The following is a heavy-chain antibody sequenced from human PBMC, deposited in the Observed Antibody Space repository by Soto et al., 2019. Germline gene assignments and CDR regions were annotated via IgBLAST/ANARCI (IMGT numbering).Heavy chain of an antibody. CDR2: IYSSGSA. CDR1: GGSISSYY. Sequence: SETLSLTCTVSGGSISSYYWSWIRQPPGKGLEWIGYIYSSGSANYNPSLRSRVTISVDTSKNQFSLKLSSVTAADTAVYYCARGALNWFDPWGQGTLVTVSS. CDR3: ARGALNWFDP. J-gene: IGHJ5*02. V-gene: IGHV4-59*01. D-gene: IGHD1-26*01.